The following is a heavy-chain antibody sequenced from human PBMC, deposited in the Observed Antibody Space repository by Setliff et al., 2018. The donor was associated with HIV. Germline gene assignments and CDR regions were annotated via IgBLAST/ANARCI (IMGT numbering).Heavy chain of an antibody. CDR2: TIPMSDIP. D-gene: IGHD3-22*01. CDR1: GFTFNHYA. J-gene: IGHJ4*02. Sequence: GASVKVSCKASGFTFNHYALSWVRQAPGQRPEWMGGTIPMSDIPNYAQNFQGRVTITADHSTTTTYMELSSLSSEDPAVYYCVRVGPWYYGRSGYLASWDYWGQGTQVTVSS. CDR3: VRVGPWYYGRSGYLASWDY. V-gene: IGHV1-69*10.